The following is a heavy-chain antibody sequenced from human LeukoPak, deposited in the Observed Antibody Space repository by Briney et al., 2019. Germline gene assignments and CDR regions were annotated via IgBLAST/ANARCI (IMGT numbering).Heavy chain of an antibody. CDR1: GYTFGDYG. V-gene: IGHV3-20*04. Sequence: GGSLRLSCAASGYTFGDYGMSWVRQVPGKGLEWVSGTNRRGDITGYADFVKGRFTISRDNSKNTLYLQMSSLRAEDTAVYYCARVYYGSGSLYQYYYYMDVWGKGTTVTISS. D-gene: IGHD3-10*01. CDR2: TNRRGDIT. CDR3: ARVYYGSGSLYQYYYYMDV. J-gene: IGHJ6*03.